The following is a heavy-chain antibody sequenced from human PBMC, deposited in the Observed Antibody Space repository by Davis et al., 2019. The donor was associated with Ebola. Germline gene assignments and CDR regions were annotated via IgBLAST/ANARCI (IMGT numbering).Heavy chain of an antibody. CDR3: AKDLGHYGSGTYLQGIFQY. D-gene: IGHD3-10*01. J-gene: IGHJ4*02. V-gene: IGHV3-23*01. CDR1: GFAFSSYA. Sequence: PGGSLRLSCAVSGFAFSSYAMSWVRQAPGKGLEWVSSISGTGGMTYYADSVKGRFTISRDNSKSTLYLQMNSLRAEDTAVYYCAKDLGHYGSGTYLQGIFQYWGQGTLVTVSS. CDR2: ISGTGGMT.